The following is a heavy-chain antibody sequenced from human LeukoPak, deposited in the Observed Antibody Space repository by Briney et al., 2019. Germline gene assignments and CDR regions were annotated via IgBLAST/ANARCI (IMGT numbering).Heavy chain of an antibody. CDR1: GGTFSSYA. V-gene: IGHV1-69*04. CDR3: ARESYGSGSYYYGMDV. CDR2: IIPILGIA. Sequence: ASVKVSCKASGGTFSSYAISWVRQAPGQGLEWMGRIIPILGIANYAQKFQGRVTITADKSTSTAYMELSGLRSEDTAVYYCARESYGSGSYYYGMDVWGQGTTVTVSS. J-gene: IGHJ6*02. D-gene: IGHD3-10*01.